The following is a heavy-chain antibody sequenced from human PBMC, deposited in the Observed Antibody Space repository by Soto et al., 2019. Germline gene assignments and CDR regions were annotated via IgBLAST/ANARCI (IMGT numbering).Heavy chain of an antibody. CDR1: GVTFRTYA. D-gene: IGHD1-26*01. CDR2: ISASGGSI. J-gene: IGHJ6*02. V-gene: IGHV3-23*01. CDR3: AKLPLGWELLGSLYSGMDV. Sequence: EVQLLESGGGWVRPGGALRLSCSGSGVTFRTYAITWVRQAPGKGLEWVGSISASGGSIYYADSVQGRFTISRDNSKNTLYLQMNSLRADDTATYYCAKLPLGWELLGSLYSGMDVWGQGTTVTVSS.